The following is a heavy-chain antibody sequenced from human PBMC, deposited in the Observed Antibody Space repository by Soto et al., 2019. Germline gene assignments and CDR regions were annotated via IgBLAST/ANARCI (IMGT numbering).Heavy chain of an antibody. CDR1: GGTFSSYA. CDR3: ARAQGSSTSLEIYYSYYYGMAV. D-gene: IGHD2-2*01. J-gene: IGHJ6*02. Sequence: QVQLVQSGAEVKKPGSSVKVSCKASGGTFSSYAISWVRQAPGQGLEWMGGIIPISGTANYALKFQGRVTITADESTSTVYMELSSLRSEDTAVYFCARAQGSSTSLEIYYSYYYGMAVWGQGTTVTVSS. CDR2: IIPISGTA. V-gene: IGHV1-69*01.